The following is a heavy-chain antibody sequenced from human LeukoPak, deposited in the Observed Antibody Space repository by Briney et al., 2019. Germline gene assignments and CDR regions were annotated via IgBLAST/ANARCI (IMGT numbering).Heavy chain of an antibody. CDR3: AKDGGLWVSAHWGDS. CDR1: GFTFSSYT. D-gene: IGHD7-27*01. CDR2: ITTSDGNT. V-gene: IGHV3-23*01. Sequence: EGSLRLSCAASGFTFSSYTMSWVRQAPGKGLEWVSTITTSDGNTYYADSVKGRFTVSRDNSKNTLFLQMNSLRAEDTAVYYCAKDGGLWVSAHWGDSWGRGTLVTVSS. J-gene: IGHJ4*02.